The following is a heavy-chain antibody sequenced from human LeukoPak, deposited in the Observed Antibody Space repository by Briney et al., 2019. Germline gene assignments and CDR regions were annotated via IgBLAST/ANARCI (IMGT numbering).Heavy chain of an antibody. D-gene: IGHD2-15*01. CDR1: AYSISRGFY. V-gene: IGHV4-38-2*02. J-gene: IGHJ4*02. CDR3: ASDAPGLLGY. CDR2: IHYSGST. Sequence: SETLSLTCTVSAYSISRGFYWGWIRQPPGEGPEWIGNIHYSGSTYYKPSLKSRVTISVDTSKNQFSLTLSSVTAADTAMYYCASDAPGLLGYWGQGTLVTVSS.